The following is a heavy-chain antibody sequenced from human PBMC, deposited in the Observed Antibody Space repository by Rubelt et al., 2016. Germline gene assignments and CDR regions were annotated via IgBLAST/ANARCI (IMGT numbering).Heavy chain of an antibody. CDR1: GLYISNGYF. V-gene: IGHV4-38-2*02. Sequence: QVQLQESGPGLVKPSETLSLTCTVSGLYISNGYFWAWIRQPPGKGLEWIGRIYHDGTTYYNPSLKSLVSVSVDTSNNQFSLNMKSLSASDTATYYCARMSRHYFDYWGQGILVTVSS. J-gene: IGHJ4*02. CDR2: IYHDGTT. CDR3: ARMSRHYFDY.